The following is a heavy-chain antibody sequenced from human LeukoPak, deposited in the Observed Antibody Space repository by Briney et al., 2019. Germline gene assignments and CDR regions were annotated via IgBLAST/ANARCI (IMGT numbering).Heavy chain of an antibody. D-gene: IGHD1-14*01. V-gene: IGHV1-69*13. Sequence: GASVKVSCKASGGTFSSYAISWVRQAPGQGLEWMGGIIPIFGTANYAQKFQGRVTITADESTSTAYMELSSLRSEDTAVYYCARPEAGSYAFDIWGQGTMVTVSS. CDR2: IIPIFGTA. CDR3: ARPEAGSYAFDI. J-gene: IGHJ3*02. CDR1: GGTFSSYA.